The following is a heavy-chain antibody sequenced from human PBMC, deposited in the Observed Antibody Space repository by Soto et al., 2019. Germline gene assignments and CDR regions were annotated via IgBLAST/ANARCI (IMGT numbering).Heavy chain of an antibody. D-gene: IGHD3-16*02. CDR2: IKSKIDGGTT. J-gene: IGHJ4*02. V-gene: IGHV3-15*01. CDR1: GFTFSSAW. CDR3: TTYDYDSASDRIRWAY. Sequence: EVQLVESGGGLVKPGGSLRLSCAASGFTFSSAWMSWVRQAPGKGLEWVARIKSKIDGGTTDYAAPVRGRFTISRDDSKNTLYLQMDSLQIEDTAVYYCTTYDYDSASDRIRWAYWGQGALVTVSS.